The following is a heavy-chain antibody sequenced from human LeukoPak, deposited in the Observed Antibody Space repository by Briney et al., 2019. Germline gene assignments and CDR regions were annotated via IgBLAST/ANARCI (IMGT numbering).Heavy chain of an antibody. CDR2: IIPIFGTA. V-gene: IGHV1-69*13. CDR3: ARENDYYFGMDV. J-gene: IGHJ6*02. CDR1: GGTFSSYA. Sequence: ASVKVSCKASGGTFSSYAISWVRQAPGQGLEWMGGIIPIFGTANYAQKFQGRVTITADESTSTAYMELSSLRSEDTAVYYCARENDYYFGMDVWGQGTTVTVSS.